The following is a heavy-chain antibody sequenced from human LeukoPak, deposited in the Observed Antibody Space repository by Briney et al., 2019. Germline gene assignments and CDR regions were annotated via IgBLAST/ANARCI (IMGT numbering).Heavy chain of an antibody. Sequence: PGGSLRLSCAASGFTFSSYGMHWVRQAPGKGLEWVAFIRYDGSNKYYADSVKGRFTISRGNSKSTLYLQMNSLRAEDTAVYYCAKPSTHDYGDYKGGFDYWGQGTLVTVSS. CDR1: GFTFSSYG. CDR3: AKPSTHDYGDYKGGFDY. D-gene: IGHD4-17*01. V-gene: IGHV3-30*02. CDR2: IRYDGSNK. J-gene: IGHJ4*02.